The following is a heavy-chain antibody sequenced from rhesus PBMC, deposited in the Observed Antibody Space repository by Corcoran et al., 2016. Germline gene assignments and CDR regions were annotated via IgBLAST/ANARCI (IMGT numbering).Heavy chain of an antibody. CDR2: IGGSSGST. J-gene: IGHJ1*01. CDR3: ALGGDYYLYFEF. V-gene: IGHV4-127*01. Sequence: QVQLQESGPGLVKPSETLSLTCAVSGYSISSGYGWSWIRQPPGEGLEWIGYIGGSSGSTNYNPSLKSRVTISKDTSKNQFSLKLSSVTAADTAVYYCALGGDYYLYFEFWGQGALVTVSS. CDR1: GYSISSGYG. D-gene: IGHD3-34*01.